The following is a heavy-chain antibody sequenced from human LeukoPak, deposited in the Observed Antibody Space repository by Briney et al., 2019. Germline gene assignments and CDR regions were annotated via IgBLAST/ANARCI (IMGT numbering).Heavy chain of an antibody. V-gene: IGHV3-23*01. J-gene: IGHJ4*02. CDR2: ISYSGGTT. CDR1: GFNFGLYA. Sequence: PGGSLRLSCAGSGFNFGLYAVSWVRQAPGKGLEWVSTISYSGGTTYHTDSVKGRFTISRDISKNTLYLQMNSLRAEDTAVYYCARIQLRGSSWEDCWGQGAPVTVSS. D-gene: IGHD6-13*01. CDR3: ARIQLRGSSWEDC.